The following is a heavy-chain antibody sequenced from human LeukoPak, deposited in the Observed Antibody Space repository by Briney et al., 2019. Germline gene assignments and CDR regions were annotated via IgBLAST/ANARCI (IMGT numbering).Heavy chain of an antibody. CDR2: INPNSGGT. Sequence: AASVKVSCKASGYTFTGYYMHWVRQAPGQGLEWMGWINPNSGGTNYAQKFQGRVTMTRDTSISTAYMELSRLRSDDTAVYYCARGSIAAAGTRGYFQHWGQGTLVTVSS. D-gene: IGHD6-13*01. CDR3: ARGSIAAAGTRGYFQH. J-gene: IGHJ1*01. CDR1: GYTFTGYY. V-gene: IGHV1-2*02.